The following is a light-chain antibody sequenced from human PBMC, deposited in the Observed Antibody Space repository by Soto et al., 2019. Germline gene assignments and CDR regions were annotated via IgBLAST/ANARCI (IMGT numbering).Light chain of an antibody. J-gene: IGKJ4*01. CDR1: HSVGIN. CDR2: DTS. Sequence: EIVLTQSPGTLSLSPGERATLSCRASHSVGINLAWYQQNPGQTPRLLIYDTSTRATGVPTRLSGSRSGAEFTLTINSLQSEDFAVYYCQPYNNWPLTFGGGTKVDIK. CDR3: QPYNNWPLT. V-gene: IGKV3-15*01.